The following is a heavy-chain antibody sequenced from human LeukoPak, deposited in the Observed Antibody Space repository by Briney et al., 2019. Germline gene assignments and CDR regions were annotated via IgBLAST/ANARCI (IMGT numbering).Heavy chain of an antibody. D-gene: IGHD3-22*01. Sequence: SETLSLTCAVYGGSFSGYYWSWIRQPPGKGLAWIGEINHSGSTNYNPSLKSRVTISVDTSKNRFSLKLSSVTAADTAVYYCARAPYDSSGYYWGQGTLVTVSS. CDR2: INHSGST. CDR3: ARAPYDSSGYY. J-gene: IGHJ4*02. CDR1: GGSFSGYY. V-gene: IGHV4-34*01.